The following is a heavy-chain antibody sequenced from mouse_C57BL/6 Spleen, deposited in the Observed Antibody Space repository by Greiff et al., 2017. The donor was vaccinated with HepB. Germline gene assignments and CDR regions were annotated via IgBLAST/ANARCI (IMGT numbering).Heavy chain of an antibody. CDR3: ASHYGSSFYWYFDV. CDR1: GYTFTSYW. CDR2: IDPSDSYT. V-gene: IGHV1-69*01. J-gene: IGHJ1*03. Sequence: QVQHQQPGAELVMPGASVKLSCKASGYTFTSYWMHWVKQRPGQGLEWIGEIDPSDSYTNYNQKFKGKSTLTVDKSSSTAYMQLSSLTSEDSAVYYCASHYGSSFYWYFDVWGTGTTVTVSS. D-gene: IGHD1-1*01.